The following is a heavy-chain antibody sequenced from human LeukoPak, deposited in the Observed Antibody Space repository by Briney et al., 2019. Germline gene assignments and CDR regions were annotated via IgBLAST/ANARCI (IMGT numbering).Heavy chain of an antibody. CDR2: IHTYNGHT. CDR3: ARSIYSSPRGGFDP. Sequence: ASVKVSCKSSGYTLNSYGITWVRQAPGQGLEWMGWIHTYNGHTNYAQKLQGRVTMTRDMSTSTVYMALSSLRSEDTAVYYCARSIYSSPRGGFDPWGQGTLVTVSS. CDR1: GYTLNSYG. D-gene: IGHD6-13*01. J-gene: IGHJ5*02. V-gene: IGHV1-18*01.